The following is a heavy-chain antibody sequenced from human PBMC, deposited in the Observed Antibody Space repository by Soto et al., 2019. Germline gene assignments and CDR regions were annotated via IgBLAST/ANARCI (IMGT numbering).Heavy chain of an antibody. V-gene: IGHV1-69*06. CDR3: ARDITGTTGPWFDP. CDR1: GGTFSSYA. CDR2: IIPIFGTA. D-gene: IGHD1-7*01. Sequence: SVKVSCKASGGTFSSYAISWVRQAPRQGLEWMGGIIPIFGTANYAQKFQGRVTITADKSTSTAYMELSSLRSEDTAVYYCARDITGTTGPWFDPWGQGTLVTVSS. J-gene: IGHJ5*02.